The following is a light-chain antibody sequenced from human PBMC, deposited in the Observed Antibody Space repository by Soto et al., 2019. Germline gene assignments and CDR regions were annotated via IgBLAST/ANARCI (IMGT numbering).Light chain of an antibody. CDR3: QQYPNWPPST. CDR1: QSVGSN. CDR2: GSS. Sequence: ELLLTQSARTRLVSGGGRAPRCCGVSQSVGSNLAWFQQKPVQAPRLLIYGSSTRATGVPARFSGSGSGADFTLTISNLQSEDFAAYYCQQYPNWPPSTFGQGTRLEIK. J-gene: IGKJ5*01. V-gene: IGKV3-15*01.